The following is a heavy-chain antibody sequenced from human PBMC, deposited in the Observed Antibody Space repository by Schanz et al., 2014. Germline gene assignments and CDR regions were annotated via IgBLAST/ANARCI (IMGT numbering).Heavy chain of an antibody. Sequence: QVQLQQSGPGLVKPSQTLSLTCTVSGDSISSSGSYWTWIRQHPGKGLEWIGYIYYRGSTYYNPSLKSRVTISTYMSRNQFSLRLKSVTAADTALYYCARERDALDIWGQGTVVTVSS. CDR2: IYYRGST. CDR1: GDSISSSGSY. J-gene: IGHJ3*02. CDR3: ARERDALDI. V-gene: IGHV4-31*03.